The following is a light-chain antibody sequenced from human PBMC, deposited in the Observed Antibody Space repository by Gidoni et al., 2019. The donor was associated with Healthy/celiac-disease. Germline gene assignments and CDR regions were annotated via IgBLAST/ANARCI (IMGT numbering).Light chain of an antibody. CDR3: QQSSNWPPGS. CDR2: DAS. V-gene: IGKV3-11*01. Sequence: EIVLTQSPDTLSLSPGERATLACRASQRVSIYLAWYQQKPGQAPRLLIYDASNRATGIPARFSGSGSGTDFTRTIHSLEPEDFAVYYCQQSSNWPPGSFGQGTKLEIK. J-gene: IGKJ2*04. CDR1: QRVSIY.